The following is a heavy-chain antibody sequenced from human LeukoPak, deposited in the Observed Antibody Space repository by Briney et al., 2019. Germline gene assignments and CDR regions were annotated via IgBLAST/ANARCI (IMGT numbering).Heavy chain of an antibody. CDR1: GGSISSHH. CDR3: ARAALGTLGTFDY. D-gene: IGHD7-27*01. Sequence: SETLSLTCTVSGGSISSHHWLCIRQPPGKGLEWIGYIYYSGSTNYNPSLKSRVTISVDTSKNHFSLKLSSVTAADTAVYYCARAALGTLGTFDYWDRGTLVTVSS. V-gene: IGHV4-59*11. J-gene: IGHJ4*02. CDR2: IYYSGST.